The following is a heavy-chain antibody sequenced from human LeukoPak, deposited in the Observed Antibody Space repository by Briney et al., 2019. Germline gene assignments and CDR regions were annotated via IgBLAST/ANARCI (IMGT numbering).Heavy chain of an antibody. D-gene: IGHD6-19*01. J-gene: IGHJ6*02. Sequence: SVKVSCKASGYTFTSYGISWVRQAPGQGLEWMGGIIPIFGTANYAQKFQGRVTITADESTSTAYMELSSLRSEDTAVYYCARDGGRSSSGWYFSYYYYGMDVWGQGTTVTVSS. CDR3: ARDGGRSSSGWYFSYYYYGMDV. CDR1: GYTFTSYG. V-gene: IGHV1-69*13. CDR2: IIPIFGTA.